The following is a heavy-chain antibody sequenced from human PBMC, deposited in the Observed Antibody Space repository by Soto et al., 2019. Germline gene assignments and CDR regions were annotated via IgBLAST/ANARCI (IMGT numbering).Heavy chain of an antibody. CDR2: IYSSVST. D-gene: IGHD6-19*01. V-gene: IGHV4-39*02. CDR1: GGSISSSSYY. J-gene: IGHJ5*02. CDR3: ARDRISSCWYFGFFAP. Sequence: QLQLQESGPGLVKPSETLSLTCTVSGGSISSSSYYWGWIRQPPGKGLEWIGSIYSSVSTYYNPSLRSRVTTAVYTSNNEFSLKLSSVTDADTAVYYCARDRISSCWYFGFFAPWCQGTLVTVSS.